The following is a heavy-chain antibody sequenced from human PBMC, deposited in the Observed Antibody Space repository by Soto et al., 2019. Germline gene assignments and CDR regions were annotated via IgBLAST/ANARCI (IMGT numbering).Heavy chain of an antibody. J-gene: IGHJ4*02. CDR1: GYSISSGGYY. V-gene: IGHV4-31*03. D-gene: IGHD6-19*01. CDR2: MYYSGST. CDR3: GRKLKPESSVDY. Sequence: SETLSRTCTVSGYSISSGGYYWSWIRQHPGKGLEWIGWMYYSGSTYYNASLTSRVIIXXXXSXKXFXLXXXSVTXAATAVYYCGRKLKPESSVDYWGQGTLVTVS.